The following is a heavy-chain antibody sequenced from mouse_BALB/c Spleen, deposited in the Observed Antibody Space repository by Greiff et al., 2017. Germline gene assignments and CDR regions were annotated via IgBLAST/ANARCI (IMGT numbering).Heavy chain of an antibody. Sequence: VQLQQSGAELVKPGASVKLSCKASGYTFTSYWMHWVKQRPGQGLEWIGEINPSNGRTNYNEKFKSKATLTVDKSSSTAYMQLSSLTSEDSAVYYCARSGYDYSWFAYWGQGTLVTVSA. CDR3: ARSGYDYSWFAY. J-gene: IGHJ3*01. V-gene: IGHV1S81*02. CDR1: GYTFTSYW. CDR2: INPSNGRT. D-gene: IGHD2-4*01.